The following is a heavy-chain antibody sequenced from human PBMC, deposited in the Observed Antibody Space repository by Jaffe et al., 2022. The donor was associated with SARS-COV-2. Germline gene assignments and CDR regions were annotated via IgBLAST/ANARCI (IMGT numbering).Heavy chain of an antibody. J-gene: IGHJ4*02. V-gene: IGHV3-48*01. D-gene: IGHD6-13*01. CDR2: ISSSSGTT. Sequence: EVQLVESGGGLVQPGGSLRLSCAASGFTFSSYSMNWVRQAPGKGLEWVSYISSSSGTTYYADSVKGRFTISRDNAKNSLYLQMNGLRVEDTAVYYCAREWYSGSWAQNGYWGQGTLVTVSS. CDR3: AREWYSGSWAQNGY. CDR1: GFTFSSYS.